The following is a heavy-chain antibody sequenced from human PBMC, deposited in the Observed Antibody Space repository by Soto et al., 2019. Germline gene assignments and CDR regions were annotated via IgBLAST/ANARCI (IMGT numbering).Heavy chain of an antibody. V-gene: IGHV4-59*01. CDR2: IYYSGST. CDR1: GGSISSYY. Sequence: SETLSLTCTVSGGSISSYYWSWIRQPPGKGLEWIGYIYYSGSTNYNPSLKSRVTISVDTSKNQFSLKLSSVTASDTAVYYCAGDYYDSSGYYLYGMDVWGQGTTVTVSS. D-gene: IGHD3-22*01. CDR3: AGDYYDSSGYYLYGMDV. J-gene: IGHJ6*02.